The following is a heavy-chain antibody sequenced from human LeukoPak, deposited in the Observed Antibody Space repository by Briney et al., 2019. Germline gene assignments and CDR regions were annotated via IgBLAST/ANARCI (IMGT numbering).Heavy chain of an antibody. V-gene: IGHV1-2*02. CDR3: ARARDIVVVPAAKDWFDP. J-gene: IGHJ5*02. Sequence: ASVKVSCKASGYTFTGYYMHWVRQAPGQGLEWMGWINPNSGGTNYAQKFQGRVTMTRDTSISTAYMELSRLRSDDTAVYYRARARDIVVVPAAKDWFDPWGQGTLVTVSS. D-gene: IGHD2-2*01. CDR2: INPNSGGT. CDR1: GYTFTGYY.